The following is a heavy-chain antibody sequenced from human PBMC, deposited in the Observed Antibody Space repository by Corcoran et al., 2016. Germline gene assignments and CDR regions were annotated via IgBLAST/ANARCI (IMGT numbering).Heavy chain of an antibody. CDR1: GDSVNSNNAA. D-gene: IGHD6-13*01. J-gene: IGHJ4*02. V-gene: IGHV6-1*01. Sequence: QVQLQQSGPGLVKRSQTLSRTCAIHGDSVNSNNAAWNWIRQSPSRGLAWLGRTYYRYKWYSDYSGSVKSRITVNPDTTKNQFSLPLNSVTPEDTAVYYCARYTSSLYLYYWGQGISVTVSS. CDR2: TYYRYKWYS. CDR3: ARYTSSLYLYY.